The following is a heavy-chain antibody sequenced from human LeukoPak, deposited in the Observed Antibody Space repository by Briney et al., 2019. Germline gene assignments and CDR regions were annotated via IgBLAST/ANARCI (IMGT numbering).Heavy chain of an antibody. V-gene: IGHV1-18*01. J-gene: IGHJ4*02. CDR3: ARDPGWDTAMVPDY. CDR1: GYTFTSYG. CDR2: ISAYNGNT. D-gene: IGHD5-18*01. Sequence: APVKVSCKASGYTFTSYGISWVRQAPGQGLEWMGWISAYNGNTNYAQKLQGRVTMTTDTSTSTAYMELRSLRSDDTAVYYCARDPGWDTAMVPDYWGQGTPVTVSS.